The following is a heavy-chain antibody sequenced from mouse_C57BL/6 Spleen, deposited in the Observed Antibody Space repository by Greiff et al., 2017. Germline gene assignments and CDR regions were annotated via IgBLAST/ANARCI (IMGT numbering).Heavy chain of an antibody. J-gene: IGHJ4*01. CDR3: ARPLLRGYAMDY. CDR1: GYAFSSSW. Sequence: QVQLQQSGPELVKPGASVKISCKASGYAFSSSWMNWVKQRPGKGLEWIGRIYPGDGDTYYKGKFKGKATLSADKSSSTAYMQLSSLTSEDSAVYFCARPLLRGYAMDYWGQGTSVTVSS. D-gene: IGHD1-1*01. V-gene: IGHV1-82*01. CDR2: IYPGDGDT.